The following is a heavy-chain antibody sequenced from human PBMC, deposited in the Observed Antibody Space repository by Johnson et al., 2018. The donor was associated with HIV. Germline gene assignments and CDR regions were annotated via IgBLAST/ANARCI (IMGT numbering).Heavy chain of an antibody. Sequence: QVKLVESGGGVVQPGRSLRLSCAASGFTFSSYAMHWVRQAPGKGLEWVAVISYDGSNKYYADSVKGRFTISRDNSKNTRYLQMNSLRAEDTAVYYCAREVGAPLGYCSGGSCSGAFDIWGQGTMVTVSS. CDR1: GFTFSSYA. V-gene: IGHV3-30-3*01. CDR2: ISYDGSNK. D-gene: IGHD2-15*01. J-gene: IGHJ3*02. CDR3: AREVGAPLGYCSGGSCSGAFDI.